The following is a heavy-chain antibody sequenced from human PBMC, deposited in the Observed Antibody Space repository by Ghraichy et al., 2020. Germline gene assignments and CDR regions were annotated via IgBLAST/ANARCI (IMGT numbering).Heavy chain of an antibody. CDR3: ARRGNDSSSGDGFDI. V-gene: IGHV5-51*01. J-gene: IGHJ3*02. CDR1: RYSFTTCP. D-gene: IGHD6-13*01. CDR2: IYPGDSDT. Sequence: GESLNISCKGTRYSFTTCPFSWLGYLLVQGLEWMGIIYPGDSDTRYSPSFQGQVTISADKSISTAYLQWSSLKASDTAMYYCARRGNDSSSGDGFDIWGQWFMVTVSS.